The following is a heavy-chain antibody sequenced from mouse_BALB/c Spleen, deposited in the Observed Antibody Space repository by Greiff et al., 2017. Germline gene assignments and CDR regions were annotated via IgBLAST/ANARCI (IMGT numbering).Heavy chain of an antibody. V-gene: IGHV3-2*02. J-gene: IGHJ4*01. CDR3: ARSGIHYYGYGAMDY. CDR1: GYSITSDYA. D-gene: IGHD1-2*01. CDR2: ISYSGST. Sequence: VQLQQSGPGLVKPSQSLSLTCTVTGYSITSDYAWNWIRQFPGNKLEWMGYISYSGSTSYNPSLKSRISITRDTSKNQFFLQLNSVTTEDTATYYCARSGIHYYGYGAMDYWGQGTSVTVSS.